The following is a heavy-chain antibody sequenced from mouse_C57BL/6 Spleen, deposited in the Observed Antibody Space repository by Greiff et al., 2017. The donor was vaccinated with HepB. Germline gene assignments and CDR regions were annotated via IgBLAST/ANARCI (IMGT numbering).Heavy chain of an antibody. CDR1: GYTFTSYW. J-gene: IGHJ1*03. CDR3: ARWGYGSSYPYFDV. Sequence: QVQLQQPGAELVRPGTSVKLSCKASGYTFTSYWMHWVKQRPGQGLEWIGVIDPSDSYTNYNQKFKGKATLTVDTSSSTAYMQLSSLTSEDSAVYYCARWGYGSSYPYFDVWGTGTTVTVSS. CDR2: IDPSDSYT. V-gene: IGHV1-59*01. D-gene: IGHD1-1*01.